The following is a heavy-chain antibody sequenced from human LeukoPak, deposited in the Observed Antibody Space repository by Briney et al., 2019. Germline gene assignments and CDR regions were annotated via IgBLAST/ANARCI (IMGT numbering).Heavy chain of an antibody. Sequence: GGSLRLSCAASGFTFSSYGMTWVRQAPGKGLEWVSGISASGGSTYYADSVKGRLTISRGNSKNTLYLQMNNLRAEDTAVYYCAKGEDCSSVICRTPRAYGMDVWGKGSTVTVSS. J-gene: IGHJ6*04. CDR1: GFTFSSYG. V-gene: IGHV3-23*01. CDR3: AKGEDCSSVICRTPRAYGMDV. D-gene: IGHD2-2*01. CDR2: ISASGGST.